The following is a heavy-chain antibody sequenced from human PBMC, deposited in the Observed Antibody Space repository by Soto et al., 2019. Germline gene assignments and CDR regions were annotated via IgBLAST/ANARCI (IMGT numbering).Heavy chain of an antibody. J-gene: IGHJ4*02. CDR3: ARGASGYYYVDS. V-gene: IGHV3-74*01. D-gene: IGHD3-9*01. Sequence: EVQLVESGGTLVQPGGSLRLSCAASGFTFNNYWMHWVRQAPGKGLMWVSRINSGGITTKYADSVKGRVTISRDNAKNTVYLKRYCVTAAYTAVYYCARGASGYYYVDSWGQGTMVTVYS. CDR2: INSGGITT. CDR1: GFTFNNYW.